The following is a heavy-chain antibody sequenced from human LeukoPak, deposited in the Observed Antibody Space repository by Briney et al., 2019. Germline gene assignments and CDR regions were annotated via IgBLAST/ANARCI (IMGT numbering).Heavy chain of an antibody. CDR2: ISGSGGST. D-gene: IGHD3-3*01. V-gene: IGHV3-23*01. J-gene: IGHJ4*02. CDR3: ARAPYYDFWSGYLQD. CDR1: GFTFSSYA. Sequence: PGGSLRLSCAASGFTFSSYAMSWVRQAPGKGLEWVSAISGSGGSTYYADSAKGRFTISRDNSKNTLYLQMNSLRAEDTAVYYCARAPYYDFWSGYLQDWGQGTLVTVSS.